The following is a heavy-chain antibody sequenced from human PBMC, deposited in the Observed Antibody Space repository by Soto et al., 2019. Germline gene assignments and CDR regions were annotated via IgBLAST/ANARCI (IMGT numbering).Heavy chain of an antibody. CDR2: ISDGGGSI. CDR3: ARGLSGNYRPDF. D-gene: IGHD1-26*01. J-gene: IGHJ4*02. CDR1: GFNFKNYA. V-gene: IGHV3-23*01. Sequence: GGSLRLSCAASGFNFKNYAMNWVRQAPGRGLEWVSSISDGGGSIHSAQSVKGRFAISRDNSRNTLYLQMSSLGVEDTAVYFFARGLSGNYRPDFWGQGTLVTVSS.